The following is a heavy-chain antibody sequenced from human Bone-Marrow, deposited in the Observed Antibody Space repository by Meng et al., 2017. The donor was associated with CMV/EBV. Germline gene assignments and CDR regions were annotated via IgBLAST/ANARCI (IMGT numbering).Heavy chain of an antibody. CDR2: INSDGSST. CDR3: ARDPKLPFGQWEFYYYGMDV. V-gene: IGHV3-74*01. Sequence: GESLKISCAASGFTFSSYWMHWVRQAPGKGLVWVSRINSDGSSTSYADSVKGRFTISRDNAKNTLYLQMNSLRAEDTAVYYCARDPKLPFGQWEFYYYGMDVWGQGTTVTVSS. D-gene: IGHD3-10*01. CDR1: GFTFSSYW. J-gene: IGHJ6*02.